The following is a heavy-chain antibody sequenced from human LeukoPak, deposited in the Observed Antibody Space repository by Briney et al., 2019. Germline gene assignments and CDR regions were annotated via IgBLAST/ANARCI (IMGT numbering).Heavy chain of an antibody. CDR3: ARDFPGYCSSTSCYAGFDY. J-gene: IGHJ4*02. V-gene: IGHV3-30-3*01. D-gene: IGHD2-2*01. CDR2: ISYDGSNK. CDR1: GFTFSSYA. Sequence: GGSLRLSCAASGFTFSSYAMHWVRQAPGKGLEWVAVISYDGSNKYYADSVKGRFTISRDNSKNTLYLQMNSLRAEDTAVYYCARDFPGYCSSTSCYAGFDYWGQGTLVTVSS.